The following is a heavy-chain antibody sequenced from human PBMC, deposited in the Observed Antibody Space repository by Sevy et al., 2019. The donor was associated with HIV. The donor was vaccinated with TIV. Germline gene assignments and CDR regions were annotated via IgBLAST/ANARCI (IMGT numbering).Heavy chain of an antibody. CDR2: ITSGSTYT. CDR1: GFSFSTYS. D-gene: IGHD5-18*01. J-gene: IGHJ6*02. Sequence: GGSLRLSCAASGFSFSTYSMNWVRQAPGKGLEWVSSITSGSTYTYYVDSVKGRFSISRDNAKNSVFLQMNSLRAEDTAVYYCARDLKTDTAMVGWYYYYGMDVWGQGTTVTVSS. V-gene: IGHV3-21*01. CDR3: ARDLKTDTAMVGWYYYYGMDV.